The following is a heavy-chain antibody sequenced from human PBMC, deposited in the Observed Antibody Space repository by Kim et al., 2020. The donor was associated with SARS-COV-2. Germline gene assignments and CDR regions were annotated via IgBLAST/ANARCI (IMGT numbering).Heavy chain of an antibody. CDR1: GGSISSSSYY. CDR3: ASQPGSWIKTPVSHCDY. V-gene: IGHV4-39*01. J-gene: IGHJ4*02. CDR2: IYYSGST. Sequence: SETLSLTCTVSGGSISSSSYYWGWIRQPPGKGLEWIGSIYYSGSTYYNPSLKSRVTISVDTSKNQFSLKLSAVTAADTAVYYCASQPGSWIKTPVSHCDYWGQGTLVSVSS. D-gene: IGHD6-13*01.